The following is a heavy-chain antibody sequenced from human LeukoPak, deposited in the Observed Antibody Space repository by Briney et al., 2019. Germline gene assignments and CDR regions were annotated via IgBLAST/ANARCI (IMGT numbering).Heavy chain of an antibody. CDR3: ARERYDSSGYPY. J-gene: IGHJ4*02. Sequence: EASVKVSCKASGYTFTNYDSNWVRQAPGQGLEWMGWISAYNGNTNYAQKLQGRVTMTTDTSTSTAYMELRSLRSDDTAVYYCARERYDSSGYPYWGQGTLVTVSS. CDR1: GYTFTNYD. D-gene: IGHD3-22*01. V-gene: IGHV1-18*01. CDR2: ISAYNGNT.